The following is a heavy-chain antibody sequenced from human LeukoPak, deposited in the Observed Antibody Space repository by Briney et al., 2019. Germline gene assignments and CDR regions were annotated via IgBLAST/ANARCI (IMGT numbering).Heavy chain of an antibody. CDR3: ARRGGYDAFDS. CDR2: IYHDGST. CDR1: GGSISSGGYY. Sequence: SETLSLTCTVSGGSISSGGYYWSWIRQPPGKGLEWIGYIYHDGSTYYNPSLKSRVTVSVDRSKNQFSLKLTSVTAADTAMYYCARRGGYDAFDSWGQGTLVTVSS. D-gene: IGHD5-12*01. J-gene: IGHJ4*02. V-gene: IGHV4-30-2*01.